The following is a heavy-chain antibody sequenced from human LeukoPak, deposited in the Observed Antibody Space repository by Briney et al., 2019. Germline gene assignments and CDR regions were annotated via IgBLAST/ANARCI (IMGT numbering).Heavy chain of an antibody. V-gene: IGHV3-13*01. Sequence: GSLRLSCAASGFNFKNYDIHWVRQAPGKGLEGVSGLGSGGDTYYPDSVRGRFTISKETAKNSLYLQMAGLRDDDTAVYYCVRGRRSYGFDHWGQGTQVTVSS. CDR2: LGSGGDT. CDR1: GFNFKNYD. D-gene: IGHD3-16*01. J-gene: IGHJ4*02. CDR3: VRGRRSYGFDH.